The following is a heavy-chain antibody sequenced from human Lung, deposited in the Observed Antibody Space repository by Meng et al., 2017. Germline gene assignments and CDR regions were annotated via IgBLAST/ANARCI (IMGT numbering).Heavy chain of an antibody. D-gene: IGHD6-6*01. CDR3: AKDLGASSSYYFDY. CDR2: VSGSDDSA. J-gene: IGHJ4*02. Sequence: EVQLLESGGGLVQPGGSLRLSCVASGFTFSGYAMTWVRQAPGKGLEWVSSVSGSDDSAYYGDSVKGRVTVSRDNSKNTLYLQMNSLRAEDTAVYFCAKDLGASSSYYFDYWGQGTLVTVSS. V-gene: IGHV3-23*01. CDR1: GFTFSGYA.